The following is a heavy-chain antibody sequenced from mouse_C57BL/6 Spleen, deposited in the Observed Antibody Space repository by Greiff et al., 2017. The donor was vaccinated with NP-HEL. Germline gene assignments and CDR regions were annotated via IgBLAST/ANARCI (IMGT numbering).Heavy chain of an antibody. CDR1: GFTFSDYG. D-gene: IGHD1-1*01. Sequence: EVKLVESGGGLVKPGGSLKLSCAASGFTFSDYGMHWVRQAPEQGLEWVAYISSGSSTIYYADTVKGRFTISRDNAKNTLFLQMTSLRSEDTAMYYCARLFITTVVATGYFDVWGTGTTVTVAS. J-gene: IGHJ1*03. V-gene: IGHV5-17*01. CDR3: ARLFITTVVATGYFDV. CDR2: ISSGSSTI.